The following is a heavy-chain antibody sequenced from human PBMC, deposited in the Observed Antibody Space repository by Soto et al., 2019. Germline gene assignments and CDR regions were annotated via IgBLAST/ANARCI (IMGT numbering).Heavy chain of an antibody. CDR3: VRLTMVRGTVAFDY. V-gene: IGHV4-39*01. J-gene: IGHJ4*02. D-gene: IGHD3-10*01. CDR2: IHYSGST. CDR1: GGSISSSRYY. Sequence: QLQLQESGPGLVKPSETLSLTCTVSGGSISSSRYYWGWIRQPPGKGLEWIGSIHYSGSTYYNPSRKSRVAISVDTSKNQFALKLSSVTAADTAVYYCVRLTMVRGTVAFDYWGQGTLVTVSS.